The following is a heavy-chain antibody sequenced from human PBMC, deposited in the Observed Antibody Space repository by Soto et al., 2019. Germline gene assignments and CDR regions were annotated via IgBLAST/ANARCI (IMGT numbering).Heavy chain of an antibody. CDR3: SGPTYYYDSSGTPVY. CDR1: GFTFSTYS. D-gene: IGHD3-22*01. CDR2: ISSSSSTI. Sequence: GGSLRLSCAASGFTFSTYSMNWLRQAPGKGLEWVSYISSSSSTIFYTDSVKGRFTVSRDNAKNSLYLQMNSLRAEDTAVYYCSGPTYYYDSSGTPVYWGQGTLVTVSS. V-gene: IGHV3-48*01. J-gene: IGHJ4*02.